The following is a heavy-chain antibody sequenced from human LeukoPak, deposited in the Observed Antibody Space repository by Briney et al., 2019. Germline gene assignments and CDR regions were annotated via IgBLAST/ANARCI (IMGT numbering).Heavy chain of an antibody. D-gene: IGHD3-22*01. Sequence: PGGSLRLSCAASGFAASSNYMSWVRQAPGKGLEWVSVTYSGGRTDYADSVKDRFTISRDNSENTLYLQMKSLRVEDTAVYYCAGNSGSTYGFDIWGQGTMVTVS. CDR1: GFAASSNY. CDR3: AGNSGSTYGFDI. J-gene: IGHJ3*02. CDR2: TYSGGRT. V-gene: IGHV3-66*01.